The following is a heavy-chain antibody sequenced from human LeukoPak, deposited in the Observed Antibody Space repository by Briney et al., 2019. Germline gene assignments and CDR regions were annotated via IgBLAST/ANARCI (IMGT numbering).Heavy chain of an antibody. V-gene: IGHV4-59*08. CDR2: IYYSGST. CDR1: GGSISSSY. Sequence: SETLSLTCTVSGGSISSSYWSWIRQPPGKGLEWIGYIYYSGSTNYNPSFKSRVAISVDTSKNQFSPKLSSVTAADTAVYYCATWGIAVAGTFDYWGQGTLVTVST. CDR3: ATWGIAVAGTFDY. J-gene: IGHJ4*02. D-gene: IGHD6-19*01.